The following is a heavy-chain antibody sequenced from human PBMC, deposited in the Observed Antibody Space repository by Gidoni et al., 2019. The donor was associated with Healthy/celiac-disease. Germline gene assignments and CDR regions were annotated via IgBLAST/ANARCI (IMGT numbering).Heavy chain of an antibody. D-gene: IGHD2-8*02. Sequence: QVQLQESGPGLVKPSETLSLTCTVYGGAISSYSGRWFRQPPGQGREWIGYIYYSGSTTYNPSLKSRVTISVDTSKNQFSLKLSSVTAADTAVYYCARGGLVLGAFDIWGQGTMVTVSS. J-gene: IGHJ3*02. CDR2: IYYSGST. CDR1: GGAISSYS. CDR3: ARGGLVLGAFDI. V-gene: IGHV4-59*08.